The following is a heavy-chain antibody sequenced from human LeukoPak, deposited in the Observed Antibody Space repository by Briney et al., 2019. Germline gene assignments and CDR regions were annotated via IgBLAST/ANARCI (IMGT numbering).Heavy chain of an antibody. CDR1: GFTFSSYA. J-gene: IGHJ4*02. CDR3: ARDEVDGITIPFEY. D-gene: IGHD3-10*01. CDR2: ISYDGSNK. Sequence: GGSLRLSCAASGFTFSSYAMHWVRQAPGKGLEWVAVISYDGSNKYYADSVKGRFTISRDNSKNTLYLQMNSLRAEDTAVYYCARDEVDGITIPFEYWGQGTLVTVSS. V-gene: IGHV3-30-3*01.